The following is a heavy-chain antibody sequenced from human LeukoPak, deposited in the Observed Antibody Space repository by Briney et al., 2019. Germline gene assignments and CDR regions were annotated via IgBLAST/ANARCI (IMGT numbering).Heavy chain of an antibody. Sequence: SVTVSCKASGGTLSSYAISWVRPAPGQGLEWMGGIIPIFGTTNYAQKFRGRATITADKSTRTAYMERSSLRSEDTAVYYCARDNDSRDPPHFDYWGQGTLVTVSS. CDR3: ARDNDSRDPPHFDY. V-gene: IGHV1-69*06. J-gene: IGHJ4*02. CDR2: IIPIFGTT. CDR1: GGTLSSYA. D-gene: IGHD3-16*01.